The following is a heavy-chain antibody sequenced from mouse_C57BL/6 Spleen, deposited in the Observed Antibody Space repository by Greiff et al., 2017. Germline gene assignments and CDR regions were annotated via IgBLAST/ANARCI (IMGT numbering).Heavy chain of an antibody. CDR3: ARGGGVTTDFDY. J-gene: IGHJ2*01. Sequence: VQLKESGGGLVKPGGSLKLSCAASGFTFSSYAMSWVRQTPEKRLEWVATISDGGSYTYYPDNVKGRFTISRDNAKNNLYLQMSHLKSEDTAMYYCARGGGVTTDFDYWGQGTTLTVSS. D-gene: IGHD1-1*01. V-gene: IGHV5-4*01. CDR1: GFTFSSYA. CDR2: ISDGGSYT.